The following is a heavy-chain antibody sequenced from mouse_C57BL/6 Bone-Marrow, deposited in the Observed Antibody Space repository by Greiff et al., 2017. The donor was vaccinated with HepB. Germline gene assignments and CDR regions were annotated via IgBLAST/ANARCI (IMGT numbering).Heavy chain of an antibody. CDR3: ARLGYGSSHWYFDV. D-gene: IGHD1-1*01. Sequence: QVQLKQSGAELVRPGTSVKLSCKASGYTFTSYWVHWVKQRPGQGLEWIGVIDPSDSYTNYNQKFKGKATLTVDTSSSTAYMQLSSLTSEDSAVYYCARLGYGSSHWYFDVWGTGTTVTVSS. V-gene: IGHV1-59*01. CDR2: IDPSDSYT. J-gene: IGHJ1*03. CDR1: GYTFTSYW.